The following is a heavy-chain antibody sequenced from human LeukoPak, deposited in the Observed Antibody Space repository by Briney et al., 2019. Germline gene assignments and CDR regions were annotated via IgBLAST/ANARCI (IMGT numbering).Heavy chain of an antibody. CDR3: AREVASAGLDY. CDR1: RVSISSYY. V-gene: IGHV4-59*01. Sequence: SETLSLTCTASRVSISSYYWSWIRQPPGKGLEWIGYIYYSGSTNYNPSLKSRVTISVDTSKNQFSLKLSSVTAADTAVYYCAREVASAGLDYWGQGTLVTVSS. CDR2: IYYSGST. D-gene: IGHD5-12*01. J-gene: IGHJ4*02.